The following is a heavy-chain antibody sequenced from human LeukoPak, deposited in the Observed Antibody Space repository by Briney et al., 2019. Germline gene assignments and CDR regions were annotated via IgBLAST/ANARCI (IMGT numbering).Heavy chain of an antibody. V-gene: IGHV1-2*02. CDR2: MNPNSGGT. Sequence: ASVKVSCKASGYTFTGYYMHWVRQAPGQGLEWMAWMNPNSGGTSYAQKFQGRVTLTRDTSISTAYMELSRLRFDDTAVYYCARNKEGKSLDNWGQGTLVTVSS. J-gene: IGHJ4*02. CDR3: ARNKEGKSLDN. CDR1: GYTFTGYY.